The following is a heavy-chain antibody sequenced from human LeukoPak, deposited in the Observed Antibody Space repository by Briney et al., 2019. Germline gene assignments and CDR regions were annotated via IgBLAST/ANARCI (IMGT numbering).Heavy chain of an antibody. CDR1: GFIFSSYA. Sequence: GGSLRLSCAASGFIFSSYAMNWVRQAPGKGLEWVSVISGSGGGTYYADSVKGRFTISRDNSKNTLYLQMNNLRAEDTAVYYCAKGSSIVGERDWGQGTLVPVSS. D-gene: IGHD1-26*01. V-gene: IGHV3-23*01. CDR3: AKGSSIVGERD. CDR2: ISGSGGGT. J-gene: IGHJ4*02.